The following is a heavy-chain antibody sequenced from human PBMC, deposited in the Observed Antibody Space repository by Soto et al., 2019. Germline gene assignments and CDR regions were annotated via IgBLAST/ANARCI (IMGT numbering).Heavy chain of an antibody. J-gene: IGHJ6*02. CDR1: GFTFSSYS. CDR3: ARDFSIIPHDRSRMDV. Sequence: EVQLVESGGGLVKPGGSLRLSCAASGFTFSSYSMNWVRQAPGKGLEWVSSISSSSSYIYYADSVKGRFTISRDNAKNSLYLQMNSLRADDTAVYYCARDFSIIPHDRSRMDVWGQGTTVTVSS. CDR2: ISSSSSYI. V-gene: IGHV3-21*01. D-gene: IGHD3-16*02.